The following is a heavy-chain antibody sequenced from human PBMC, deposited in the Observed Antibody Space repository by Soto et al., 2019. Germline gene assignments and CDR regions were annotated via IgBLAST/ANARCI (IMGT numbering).Heavy chain of an antibody. V-gene: IGHV1-69*01. D-gene: IGHD6-13*01. CDR1: GGTFSSYA. CDR2: IIPIFGTA. CDR3: ARGGMPGSSWEWYFDY. Sequence: QVQLVQSGAEVKKPGSSVNVSCKASGGTFSSYAISWVRQAPGQGLEWMGGIIPIFGTANYAQKFQGRVTITADESTSTAYMELSSLRSEDTAVYYCARGGMPGSSWEWYFDYWGQGTLVTVSS. J-gene: IGHJ4*02.